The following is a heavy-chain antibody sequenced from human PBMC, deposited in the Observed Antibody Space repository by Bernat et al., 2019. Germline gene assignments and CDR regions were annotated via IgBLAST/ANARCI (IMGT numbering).Heavy chain of an antibody. V-gene: IGHV2-5*02. CDR2: IYWDDDK. J-gene: IGHJ5*02. CDR3: AHRRRRVDTAIDGFIGFDP. CDR1: GFSLSTSGVG. D-gene: IGHD5-18*01. Sequence: QITLKESGPTLVKPTQTLTLTCTFSGFSLSTSGVGVGWIRQPPGKALEWLALIYWDDDKRYSPSLKSRLTITKDTSKNQVVLTMTNMDPVDTATYYCAHRRRRVDTAIDGFIGFDPWGQGTLVTISS.